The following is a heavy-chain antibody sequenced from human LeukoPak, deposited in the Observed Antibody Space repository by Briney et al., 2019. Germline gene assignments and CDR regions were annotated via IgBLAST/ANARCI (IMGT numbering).Heavy chain of an antibody. D-gene: IGHD6-13*01. CDR3: AREGGRQQLDY. Sequence: ASVKVSCKASGYTFTSYGISWVRQAPGQGLEWMGWISAYNGNTNYAQKLQGRVTMTTDTSTSTVYMELRSLRSDDTAVYYCAREGGRQQLDYWGQGTLVTVSS. J-gene: IGHJ4*02. CDR1: GYTFTSYG. V-gene: IGHV1-18*01. CDR2: ISAYNGNT.